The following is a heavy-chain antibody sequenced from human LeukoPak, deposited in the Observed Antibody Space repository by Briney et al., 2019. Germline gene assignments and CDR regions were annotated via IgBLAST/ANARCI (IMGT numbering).Heavy chain of an antibody. CDR2: IIPIFGTA. D-gene: IGHD3-22*01. V-gene: IGHV1-69*05. Sequence: SVKVSCRASGGTFSSYAISWVRQAPGQGLEWMGGIIPIFGTANYAQKFQGRVTITTDESTSTAYMELSSLRPEGTAVYYCARTSARDSSGYYSYYFDYWGQGTLVTVSS. CDR1: GGTFSSYA. CDR3: ARTSARDSSGYYSYYFDY. J-gene: IGHJ4*02.